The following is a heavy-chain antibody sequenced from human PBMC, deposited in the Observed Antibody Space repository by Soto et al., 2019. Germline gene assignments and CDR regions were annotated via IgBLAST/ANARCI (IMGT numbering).Heavy chain of an antibody. CDR3: PIDDYSSTSCYRDY. Sequence: QVQLVQSGAEVKKPGSSVKVSCKASGGTFSSYTISWVRQAPGQGPEWMGRIIPILGIANYAQRFQGSVTTPALKTGNSAYTELRISTSEDTAMTYWPIDDYSSTSCYRDYWGQGTLVTVSS. CDR1: GGTFSSYT. J-gene: IGHJ4*02. V-gene: IGHV1-69*02. CDR2: IIPILGIA. D-gene: IGHD2-2*02.